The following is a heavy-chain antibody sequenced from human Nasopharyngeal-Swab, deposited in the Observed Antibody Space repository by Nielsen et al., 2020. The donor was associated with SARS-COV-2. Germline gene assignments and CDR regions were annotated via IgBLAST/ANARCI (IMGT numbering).Heavy chain of an antibody. CDR2: IYYSGST. V-gene: IGHV4-39*02. CDR3: AREIITIFGVVIPNWFDP. D-gene: IGHD3-3*01. Sequence: ESLQISCTVSGGSISSSSYYWGWIRQPPGKGLEWIGSIYYSGSTYYNPSPKSRVTISVDTSKNQFSLKLSSVTAADTAVYYCAREIITIFGVVIPNWFDPWGQGTLVTVSS. CDR1: GGSISSSSYY. J-gene: IGHJ5*02.